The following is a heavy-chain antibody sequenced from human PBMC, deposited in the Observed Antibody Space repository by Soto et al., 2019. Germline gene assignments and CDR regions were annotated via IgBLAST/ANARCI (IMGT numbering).Heavy chain of an antibody. CDR3: TRDLMDVVPPADDLFDP. J-gene: IGHJ5*02. Sequence: GGSLRLSCAASRFTVGSSYVSWVRQAPGKGLEWVSVIYTGDTPYYADSVKGRFTISRDNSKNTLYLQMNSLRVEDTAVYYCTRDLMDVVPPADDLFDPWGQGILVTVSS. CDR1: RFTVGSSY. D-gene: IGHD2-2*01. V-gene: IGHV3-53*01. CDR2: IYTGDTP.